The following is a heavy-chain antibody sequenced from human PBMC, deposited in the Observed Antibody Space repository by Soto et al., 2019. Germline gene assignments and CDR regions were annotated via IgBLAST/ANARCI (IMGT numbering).Heavy chain of an antibody. Sequence: LRLSCAVSGFNFSKFGMYWVRQAPGKGLEWVAVIWYDGSQKYYTDSVQGRFTISRDNSNNTLYLQMNSLRAEDTAVYYCAKEVWGLYTFGRPLDNWGHGTLVTVSS. D-gene: IGHD2-2*02. J-gene: IGHJ4*01. CDR1: GFNFSKFG. CDR3: AKEVWGLYTFGRPLDN. V-gene: IGHV3-33*06. CDR2: IWYDGSQK.